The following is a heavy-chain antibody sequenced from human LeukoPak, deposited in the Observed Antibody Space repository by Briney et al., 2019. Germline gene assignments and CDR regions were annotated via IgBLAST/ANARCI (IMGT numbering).Heavy chain of an antibody. V-gene: IGHV4-59*01. J-gene: IGHJ4*02. CDR3: ARTADYYGSGNYFDY. CDR2: IYYSGST. D-gene: IGHD3-10*01. Sequence: SETLSLTCTVSGGSISSYYWSWIRQPPGKGLEWIGYIYYSGSTNYNPSLKSRVTISVDTSKNQFSLKLSSVTAADTAVYYCARTADYYGSGNYFDYWGQGTLVTVSS. CDR1: GGSISSYY.